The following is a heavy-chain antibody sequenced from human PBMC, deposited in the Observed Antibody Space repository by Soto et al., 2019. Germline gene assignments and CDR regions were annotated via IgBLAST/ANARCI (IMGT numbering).Heavy chain of an antibody. J-gene: IGHJ4*02. D-gene: IGHD3-10*01. V-gene: IGHV4-59*02. CDR1: GGSVSSYW. CDR3: ARGPGASDYYLDY. Sequence: PSETLSLTCSVSGGSVSSYWWSWIRQPPGKGLEWIGYIYYTGSTNYSPSLKGRVTISLDASKSQFSLKLTSVTAADTAVYYCARGPGASDYYLDYWGPGTLVTVPQ. CDR2: IYYTGST.